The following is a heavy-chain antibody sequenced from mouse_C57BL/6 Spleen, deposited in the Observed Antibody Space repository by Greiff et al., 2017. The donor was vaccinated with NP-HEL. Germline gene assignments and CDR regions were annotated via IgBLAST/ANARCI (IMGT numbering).Heavy chain of an antibody. J-gene: IGHJ3*01. CDR2: ISNLAYSI. CDR3: ARGDDYDGFAY. V-gene: IGHV5-15*01. D-gene: IGHD2-4*01. CDR1: GFTFSDYG. Sequence: EVHLVESGGGLVQPGGSLKLSCAASGFTFSDYGMAWVRQAPRKGPEWVAFISNLAYSIYYADTVTGRFTISRENAKNTLYLEMSSLRSEDTAMYYCARGDDYDGFAYWGQGTLVTVSA.